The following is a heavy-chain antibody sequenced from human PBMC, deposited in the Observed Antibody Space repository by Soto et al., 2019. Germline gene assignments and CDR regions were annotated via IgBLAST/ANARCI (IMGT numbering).Heavy chain of an antibody. CDR1: GFSFSSSA. Sequence: EVQLLESGGGLVQPGGSLRLSCAASGFSFSSSAMSWVRQAPGKGVELVSHIRGSGASSYYADSVRGRFTISRDNSKNTLYLPMNNLSGEDTAIYYCAKWDGMDVWGQGTTVTVSS. CDR2: IRGSGASS. J-gene: IGHJ6*02. V-gene: IGHV3-23*01. CDR3: AKWDGMDV.